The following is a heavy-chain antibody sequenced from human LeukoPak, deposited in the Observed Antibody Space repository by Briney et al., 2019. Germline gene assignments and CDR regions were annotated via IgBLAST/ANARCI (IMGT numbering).Heavy chain of an antibody. CDR3: ARSTRYYYDSSGYYAFVY. CDR2: INHSGST. D-gene: IGHD3-22*01. J-gene: IGHJ4*02. Sequence: PSETLSLTCAVYGGSFSGYYWSWIRQPPGKGLEWIGEINHSGSTNYNPSLKSRVTISVDTSKNQFSLKLSSVTAADTAVHYCARSTRYYYDSSGYYAFVYWGQGTLVTVSS. V-gene: IGHV4-34*01. CDR1: GGSFSGYY.